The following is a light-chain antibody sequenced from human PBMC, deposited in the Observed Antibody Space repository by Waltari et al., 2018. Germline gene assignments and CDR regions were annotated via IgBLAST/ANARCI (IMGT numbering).Light chain of an antibody. CDR2: DVS. V-gene: IGLV2-14*03. CDR1: RSDVGCYNY. CDR3: SSYISSSTLEL. J-gene: IGLJ2*01. Sequence: QSALTQPASVSGSPGQSITISCTGTRSDVGCYNYVSGYQQHPGKAPKLMIYDVSNRPSGVSNRFSGSKSGNTASLTISGLQAEDEADYYCSSYISSSTLELFGGGTSLTVL.